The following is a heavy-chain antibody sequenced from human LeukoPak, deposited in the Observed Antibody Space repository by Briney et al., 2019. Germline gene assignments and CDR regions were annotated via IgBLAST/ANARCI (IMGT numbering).Heavy chain of an antibody. CDR2: ISGSGGST. V-gene: IGHV3-23*01. Sequence: GGSLRLSCAASGFTFSSYAMSWVRQAPGKGLEGVSAISGSGGSTYYADSVKGRFTISRDNSKNTLYLQMNSLRAEDTAVYYCAKDVYSSGWYGRGFDYWGQGTLVTVSS. CDR1: GFTFSSYA. J-gene: IGHJ4*02. D-gene: IGHD6-19*01. CDR3: AKDVYSSGWYGRGFDY.